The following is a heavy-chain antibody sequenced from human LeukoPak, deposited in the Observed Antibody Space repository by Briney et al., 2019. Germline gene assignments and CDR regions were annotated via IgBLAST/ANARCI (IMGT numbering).Heavy chain of an antibody. Sequence: SVKVSCKTSDYTFISYGISWVRQAPGQGLEWMGGVIPIFGTANYAQKFQGRVTTTADESTSTAYMELSSLRSEDTAVYYCASLSGYFDYWGQGTLVTVSS. V-gene: IGHV1-69*13. D-gene: IGHD1-26*01. CDR1: DYTFISYG. J-gene: IGHJ4*02. CDR3: ASLSGYFDY. CDR2: VIPIFGTA.